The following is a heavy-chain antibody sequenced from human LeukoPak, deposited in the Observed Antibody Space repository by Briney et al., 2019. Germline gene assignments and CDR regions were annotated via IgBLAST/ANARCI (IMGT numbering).Heavy chain of an antibody. J-gene: IGHJ4*02. D-gene: IGHD6-19*01. V-gene: IGHV3-23*01. CDR2: ISGSGGST. Sequence: GSLRLSCAATGFTFSSYAMSWVRQAPGKGLEWVSAISGSGGSTYYADSVKGRFTISRDNSKNTLYLQMNSLRAEDTAVYYCAKPLKPAVAAFDYWGQGTLVTVSS. CDR1: GFTFSSYA. CDR3: AKPLKPAVAAFDY.